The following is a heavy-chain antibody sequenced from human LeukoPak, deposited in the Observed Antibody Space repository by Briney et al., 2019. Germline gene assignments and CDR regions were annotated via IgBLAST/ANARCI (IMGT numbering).Heavy chain of an antibody. J-gene: IGHJ4*02. Sequence: PGGSLRLSCTVSGFTVSSNSMSWVRQAPGKGLEWVSFIYSGTIHYSDSVKGRFTISRDNSKNTLYLQMNSLRAEDTALYYCAKDSARDDYFEYWGQGTLVTVSS. V-gene: IGHV3-53*05. CDR3: AKDSARDDYFEY. CDR2: IYSGTI. CDR1: GFTVSSNS.